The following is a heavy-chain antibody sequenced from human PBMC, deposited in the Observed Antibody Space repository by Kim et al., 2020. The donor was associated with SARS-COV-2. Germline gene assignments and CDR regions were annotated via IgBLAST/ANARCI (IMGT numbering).Heavy chain of an antibody. J-gene: IGHJ6*02. V-gene: IGHV3-30*18. D-gene: IGHD3-3*01. Sequence: GGSLRLSCAASGFTFSSHGMHWVRQAPGKGLEWVAIISSDGSNKYDADSVKGRFTISRDNSKNTLYLQMNSLRAEDTAVYYCAKETPVFRFLEWPRDYGMDVWGQGTTVTVSS. CDR1: GFTFSSHG. CDR3: AKETPVFRFLEWPRDYGMDV. CDR2: ISSDGSNK.